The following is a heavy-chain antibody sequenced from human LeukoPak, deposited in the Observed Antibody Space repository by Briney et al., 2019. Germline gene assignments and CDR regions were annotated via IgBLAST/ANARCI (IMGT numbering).Heavy chain of an antibody. CDR2: MNPNSGNT. Sequence: ASVKVSCKASGGTFSSYAISWVRQAPGQGLEWMGWMNPNSGNTGYAQKFQGRVTMTRNTSISTAYMELSSLRSEDTAVYYCARMAAMDTFDYWGQGTLVTVSS. J-gene: IGHJ4*02. V-gene: IGHV1-8*02. D-gene: IGHD5-18*01. CDR1: GGTFSSYA. CDR3: ARMAAMDTFDY.